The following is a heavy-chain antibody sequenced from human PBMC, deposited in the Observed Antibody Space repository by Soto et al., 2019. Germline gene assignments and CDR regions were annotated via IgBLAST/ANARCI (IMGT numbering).Heavy chain of an antibody. D-gene: IGHD3-9*01. V-gene: IGHV3-23*01. CDR3: AKDRDHDGIWTLDS. CDR1: GFTFRTFT. Sequence: EVQLLEHGGQLVQPGVSLRLSCAASGFTFRTFTMNWVRQAPGTGLEWVSGIIGGDGDTFYSDSVKGLFTISRDNSKDLLFLQMSSLRVDDTAVYYCAKDRDHDGIWTLDSCGHGTLVTFSS. CDR2: IIGGDGDT. J-gene: IGHJ5*01.